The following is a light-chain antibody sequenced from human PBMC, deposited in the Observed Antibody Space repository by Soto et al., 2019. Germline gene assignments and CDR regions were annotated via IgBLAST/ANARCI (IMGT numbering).Light chain of an antibody. CDR2: AAS. Sequence: DIQMTQSPSSLSASVGDRVTITCRASQSISSYVNWYQQKPGKAPKLLTYAASSLQSGVPSRFSGSGSGTDFTLTISSLPPEDFETYYGQQCYSTPLDFGGGTKVEIK. CDR1: QSISSY. CDR3: QQCYSTPLD. V-gene: IGKV1-39*01. J-gene: IGKJ4*01.